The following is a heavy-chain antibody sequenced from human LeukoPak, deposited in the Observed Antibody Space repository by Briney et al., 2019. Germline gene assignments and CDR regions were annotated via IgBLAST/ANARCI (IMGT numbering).Heavy chain of an antibody. CDR2: IIPIFGTA. CDR1: GGTFSSYA. J-gene: IGHJ6*02. Sequence: SVKVSCKASGGTFSSYAISWVRQAPGQGLEWMGGIIPIFGTANYAQKFQGRVTITADESTSTAYMELSSLRSEDTAVYYCARDGSSSSGGYYYYGMDVWGQGTTVTVSS. D-gene: IGHD6-6*01. V-gene: IGHV1-69*13. CDR3: ARDGSSSSGGYYYYGMDV.